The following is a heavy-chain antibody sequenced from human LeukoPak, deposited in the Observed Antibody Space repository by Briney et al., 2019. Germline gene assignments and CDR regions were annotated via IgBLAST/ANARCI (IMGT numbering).Heavy chain of an antibody. CDR1: GFTFSDYY. J-gene: IGHJ5*02. CDR2: ISSSGSTI. Sequence: GGSLRLSCAASGFTFSDYYMSWIRQAPGKGLEWVSYISSSGSTIYYADSVKGRFTMSRDNAKNSLYLQMNSLRAEDTAVYYCARAGQWLIRNWFDPWGQGTLVTVSS. D-gene: IGHD6-19*01. CDR3: ARAGQWLIRNWFDP. V-gene: IGHV3-11*04.